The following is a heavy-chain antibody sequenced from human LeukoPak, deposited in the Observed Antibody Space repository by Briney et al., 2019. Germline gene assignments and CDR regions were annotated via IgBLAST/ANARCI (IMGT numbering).Heavy chain of an antibody. CDR2: ISSSSSYI. CDR1: GFTFSSYS. V-gene: IGHV3-21*01. J-gene: IGHJ3*02. D-gene: IGHD2-2*01. Sequence: PGGSLRLSCAASGFTFSSYSMNWVRQAPGKGLEWVSSISSSSSYIYYAGSVKGRFTISRDNAKNSLYLQMNSLRAEDTAVYYCATNIVVVPAARGAFDIWGQGTMVTVSS. CDR3: ATNIVVVPAARGAFDI.